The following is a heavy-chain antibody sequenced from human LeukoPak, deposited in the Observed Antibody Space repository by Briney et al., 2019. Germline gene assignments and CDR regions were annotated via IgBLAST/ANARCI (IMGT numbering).Heavy chain of an antibody. V-gene: IGHV3-30*02. D-gene: IGHD3-10*01. Sequence: GGSLRLPCPRSGFTFSNYARHWVGQAPARGLEWVEFLRFDGSTKYYADSVKGRFTISRDNSKSNLQMNSLRAEDTAVYYCARARRSGGITLIRGVKDRGWFDAWGQGTLVTVSS. CDR1: GFTFSNYA. CDR2: LRFDGSTK. CDR3: ARARRSGGITLIRGVKDRGWFDA. J-gene: IGHJ5*02.